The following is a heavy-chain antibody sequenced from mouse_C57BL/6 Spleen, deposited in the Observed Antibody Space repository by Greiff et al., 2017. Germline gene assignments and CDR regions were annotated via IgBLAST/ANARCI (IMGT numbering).Heavy chain of an antibody. V-gene: IGHV1-81*01. CDR2: IYPRSGNT. CDR3: ARIVITAVEGYYYAMDY. J-gene: IGHJ4*01. Sequence: QVQLQQSGAELARPGASVKLSCKASGYTFTSYGISWVKQRTGQGLEWIGEIYPRSGNTYYNEKFKGKATLTADKSSSTAYMELRSLTSEDSAVYFCARIVITAVEGYYYAMDYWGQGTSVTVSS. CDR1: GYTFTSYG. D-gene: IGHD1-1*01.